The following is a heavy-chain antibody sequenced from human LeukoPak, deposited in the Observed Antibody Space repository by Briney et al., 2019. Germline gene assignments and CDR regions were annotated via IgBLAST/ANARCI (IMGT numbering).Heavy chain of an antibody. J-gene: IGHJ4*02. CDR3: ARAKDDYGGNFDY. V-gene: IGHV4-31*03. D-gene: IGHD4-23*01. CDR2: IYYSRST. CDR1: GGSISSGGYY. Sequence: KSSETLSLTCTVSGGSISSGGYYWSWIRQHPGKGLEWIGYIYYSRSTYYNPSLKSRVTISVDTSKNQFSLKLSSVTAADTAVYYCARAKDDYGGNFDYWGQGTLVTVSS.